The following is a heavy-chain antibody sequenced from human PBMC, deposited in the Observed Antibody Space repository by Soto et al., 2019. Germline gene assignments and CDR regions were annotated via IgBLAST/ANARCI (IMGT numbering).Heavy chain of an antibody. J-gene: IGHJ5*02. CDR2: ISAYNGNT. D-gene: IGHD2-2*02. Sequence: ASVKVSCKASGYTFTSYGISWVRQAPGQGLEWMGWISAYNGNTNYAQKLQGRVTMTTDTSTSTAYMELRSLRSDDTAVYYCARDTGYCSSTSCYMGRLFDPWGQGTLVTVS. V-gene: IGHV1-18*04. CDR3: ARDTGYCSSTSCYMGRLFDP. CDR1: GYTFTSYG.